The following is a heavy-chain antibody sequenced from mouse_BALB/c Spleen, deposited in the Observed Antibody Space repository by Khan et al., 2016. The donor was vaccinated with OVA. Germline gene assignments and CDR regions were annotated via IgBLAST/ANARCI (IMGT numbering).Heavy chain of an antibody. D-gene: IGHD2-13*01. V-gene: IGHV3-2*02. CDR2: ISSTGST. CDR1: GYSITSDYA. J-gene: IGHJ4*01. CDR3: ARSLYYSDSYAMDY. Sequence: VQLKESGPGLVKPSQSLSLTCTVTGYSITSDYAWNWIRQFPENKLEWMGYISSTGSTSYNPSLKSRISITRDTSKNQFFLHLNSVTTEDTATYYCARSLYYSDSYAMDYWGQGTSVTVSS.